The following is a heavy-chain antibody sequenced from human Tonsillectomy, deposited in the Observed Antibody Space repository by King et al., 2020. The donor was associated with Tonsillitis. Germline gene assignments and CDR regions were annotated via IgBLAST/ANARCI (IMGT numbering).Heavy chain of an antibody. V-gene: IGHV3-23*03. CDR3: AKDLSGSSYFDY. Sequence: VQLVESGGGLVQPGGSLRLSCAASGFTFSSYAMSWVRQAPGKGLEWVSVIYSGGSSTYYADSVKGRFTISRDNSKNTLYLQMNSLIAEDTAVYYCAKDLSGSSYFDYWGQGTLVTVSS. CDR2: IYSGGSST. D-gene: IGHD1-26*01. J-gene: IGHJ4*02. CDR1: GFTFSSYA.